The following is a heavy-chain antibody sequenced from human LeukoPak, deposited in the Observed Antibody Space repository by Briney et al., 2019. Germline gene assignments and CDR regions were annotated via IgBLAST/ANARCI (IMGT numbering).Heavy chain of an antibody. J-gene: IGHJ3*02. V-gene: IGHV4-31*03. Sequence: SETLSLTCTVSGGSISSGGYYWSWIRQHPGKGLEWIGYIYYSGSTYYNPSLKSRVTISVDTSKNQFSLKLSSVTAADTAVYYCARDNIAAAAGAFDIWGQGTMVTVSS. D-gene: IGHD6-13*01. CDR2: IYYSGST. CDR1: GGSISSGGYY. CDR3: ARDNIAAAAGAFDI.